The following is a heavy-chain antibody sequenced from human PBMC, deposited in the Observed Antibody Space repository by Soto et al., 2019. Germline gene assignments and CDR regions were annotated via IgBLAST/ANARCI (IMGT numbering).Heavy chain of an antibody. Sequence: EVQLLDSGGGLVQPGGSLRLSCTASGFTFSDYAMSWVRQPPGKGLEWVSVISAGGSTYYADSVKGRFTVSRANSKNTLYLQMNSLRAEDTAVYYCANVPIWCSSHSCYTEGFDYWGQGTLVTVSS. D-gene: IGHD2-2*02. J-gene: IGHJ4*02. CDR1: GFTFSDYA. CDR2: ISAGGST. V-gene: IGHV3-23*01. CDR3: ANVPIWCSSHSCYTEGFDY.